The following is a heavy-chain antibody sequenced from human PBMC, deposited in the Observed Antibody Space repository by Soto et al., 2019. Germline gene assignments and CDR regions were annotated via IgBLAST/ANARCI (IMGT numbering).Heavy chain of an antibody. J-gene: IGHJ3*02. V-gene: IGHV4-4*02. CDR1: GGSISSSNW. CDR3: AAYCGGDCYSSKAFDI. Sequence: ETLSLTCAVSGGSISSSNWWSWVRQPPGKGLEWIGEIYHSGSTNYNPSLKSRVTISVDKSKNQFSLKLSSVTAADTAVYYCAAYCGGDCYSSKAFDIWGQGTMVTVSS. D-gene: IGHD2-21*02. CDR2: IYHSGST.